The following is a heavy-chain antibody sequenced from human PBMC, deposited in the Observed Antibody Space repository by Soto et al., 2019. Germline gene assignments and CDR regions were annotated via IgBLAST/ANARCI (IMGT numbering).Heavy chain of an antibody. CDR1: GYTFSNYD. Sequence: QVQLVQSGAELKKPGASVKVSCKASGYTFSNYDMNWVRQATGQGPEWIGWVNPNNGDTGDAQKFQGRVTLTTDISTTTAYMELTSLRSEETAIYYCAKVSRKGSAIDFDYWGQGPLITVSP. J-gene: IGHJ4*02. CDR3: AKVSRKGSAIDFDY. CDR2: VNPNNGDT. V-gene: IGHV1-8*01. D-gene: IGHD3-10*01.